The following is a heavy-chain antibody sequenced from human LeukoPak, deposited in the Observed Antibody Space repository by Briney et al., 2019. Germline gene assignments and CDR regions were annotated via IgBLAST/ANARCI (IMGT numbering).Heavy chain of an antibody. CDR1: GLTSGSYW. D-gene: IGHD6-19*01. V-gene: IGHV3-7*01. Sequence: GGSLRLSCAASGLTSGSYWMSWVRHTPGKGLEWVGNIKHDGSERNYMKSVKGRFTISRDNSKNSLHLQMNNVRAEDTAVYYCAAGSGWSSEYWGEGALGSVSS. CDR2: IKHDGSER. J-gene: IGHJ4*02. CDR3: AAGSGWSSEY.